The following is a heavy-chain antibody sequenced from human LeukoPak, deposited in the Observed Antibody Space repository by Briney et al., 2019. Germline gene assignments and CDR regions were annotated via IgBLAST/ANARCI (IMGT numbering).Heavy chain of an antibody. CDR3: GRDQDRWSYHDPIFDY. D-gene: IGHD1-26*01. V-gene: IGHV3-21*06. J-gene: IGHJ4*02. CDR2: ISPSSSNI. CDR1: GFTSSTYS. Sequence: GGSLRLSCVTSGFTSSTYSLNWVRQAPGKGLEWVSSISPSSSNIYYADSMKGRFTISRDDAKNLLYLQMNSLRAEDTAVYYCGRDQDRWSYHDPIFDYWGQGTLVTVSS.